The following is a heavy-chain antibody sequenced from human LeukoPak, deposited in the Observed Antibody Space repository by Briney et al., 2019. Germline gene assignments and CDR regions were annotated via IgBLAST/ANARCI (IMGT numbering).Heavy chain of an antibody. CDR2: IYYSGNP. CDR3: ASQLDSTGYNTGFIDY. Sequence: SETLSLTCTVSGGSISGNSYYWGWIRQPPGKGLEWVGSIYYSGNPFYNPSLKSRVTISVDTSKNQFSLRLDSVTAADTALCYCASQLDSTGYNTGFIDYWGPGTVVTVSS. J-gene: IGHJ4*02. CDR1: GGSISGNSYY. D-gene: IGHD3/OR15-3a*01. V-gene: IGHV4-39*01.